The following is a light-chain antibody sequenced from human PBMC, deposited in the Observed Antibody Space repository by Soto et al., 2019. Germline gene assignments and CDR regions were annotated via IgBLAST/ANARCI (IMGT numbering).Light chain of an antibody. V-gene: IGKV3-20*01. CDR1: ESVSSIY. CDR3: QQYGSSHRT. Sequence: ENVFAQSPGTLSLSPGERATLSLRASESVSSIYVAWYQQKPGQAPTLLIYGASTRATGIPDRFSGSGSGTDFTLTIDRLEPEDFAVYYCQQYGSSHRTFGQGTKVDIK. J-gene: IGKJ1*01. CDR2: GAS.